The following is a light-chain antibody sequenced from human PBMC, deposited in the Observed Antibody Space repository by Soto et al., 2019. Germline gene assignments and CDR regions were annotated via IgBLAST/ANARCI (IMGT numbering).Light chain of an antibody. V-gene: IGKV1-39*01. CDR1: QSISSY. CDR2: AAS. J-gene: IGKJ2*01. Sequence: DIQMNQSPSSMSASVGDRVTITCRASQSISSYLNWYQQKPGKAPKLLIYAASSLQSGVPSRFSGSGSGTDFTLTISSLPPEDFATYYCQQSYSSPYTFGQGTKLEIK. CDR3: QQSYSSPYT.